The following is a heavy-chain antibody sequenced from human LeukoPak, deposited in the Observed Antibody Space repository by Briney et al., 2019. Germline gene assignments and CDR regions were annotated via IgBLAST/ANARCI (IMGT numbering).Heavy chain of an antibody. V-gene: IGHV4-59*01. CDR1: GGSISSYY. Sequence: PSETLSLTCTVSGGSISSYYWSWIRQPPGKGLEWIGYIYYSGSTNYNPSLKSRVTISVDTSKNQFSLKLSSVTAADTAVYYCARGSIANYYDSSGYYAYYYYGIDVWGQGTTVTVSS. CDR3: ARGSIANYYDSSGYYAYYYYGIDV. D-gene: IGHD3-22*01. CDR2: IYYSGST. J-gene: IGHJ6*02.